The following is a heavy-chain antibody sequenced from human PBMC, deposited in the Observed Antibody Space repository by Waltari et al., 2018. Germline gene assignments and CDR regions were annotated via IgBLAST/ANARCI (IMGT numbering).Heavy chain of an antibody. J-gene: IGHJ4*02. V-gene: IGHV4-38-2*01. Sequence: QVQLQESGPGLVKPSETLSLTCAVSGYYISSGYYWGWIRQPPGKGLEWIGSIYHSGRTYSNPSLKSRVTISVDTSKNQFSLKLSSVTAADTAVYYCARIFDFWSGYYNLVDYWGQGTLVTVSS. CDR3: ARIFDFWSGYYNLVDY. D-gene: IGHD3-3*01. CDR1: GYYISSGYY. CDR2: IYHSGRT.